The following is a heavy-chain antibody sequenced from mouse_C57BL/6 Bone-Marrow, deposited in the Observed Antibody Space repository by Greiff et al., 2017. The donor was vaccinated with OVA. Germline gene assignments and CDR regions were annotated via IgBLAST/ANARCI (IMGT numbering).Heavy chain of an antibody. V-gene: IGHV8-8*01. CDR3: ARSYYSNSYWFAY. Sequence: QVTLKESGPGILQPSQTLSLTCSFSGFSLSTFGMGVGWIRQPSGKGLEWLAHIWWDDDKYYNPALKRRLTISKDTSKNQVFLKLANVDTADTATYYCARSYYSNSYWFAYWGQGTLVTVSA. CDR1: GFSLSTFGMG. D-gene: IGHD2-5*01. J-gene: IGHJ3*01. CDR2: IWWDDDK.